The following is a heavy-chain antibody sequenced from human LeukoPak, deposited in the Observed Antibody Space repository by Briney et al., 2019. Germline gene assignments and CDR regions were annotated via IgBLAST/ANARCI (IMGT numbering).Heavy chain of an antibody. CDR2: IIPIFGTA. CDR3: ARAKGDIVAANNWFDP. Sequence: SVKVSCKASGGTLSSYAISWVRQAPGQGLDWMGGIIPIFGTANYAQKFQGRVTITTDESTSTAYMELSSLRSEDTAVYYCARAKGDIVAANNWFDPWGQGTLVTVSS. J-gene: IGHJ5*02. V-gene: IGHV1-69*05. CDR1: GGTLSSYA. D-gene: IGHD5-12*01.